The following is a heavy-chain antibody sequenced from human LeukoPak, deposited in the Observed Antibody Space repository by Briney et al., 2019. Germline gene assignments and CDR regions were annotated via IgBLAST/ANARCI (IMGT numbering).Heavy chain of an antibody. CDR2: IKEDGSKK. V-gene: IGHV3-7*03. CDR1: GFTFSGCW. Sequence: GGSLRLSCAASGFTFSGCWMTWVRQAPGKGLEWVANIKEDGSKKNYVDSVKGRFTIFRDNAKNSLYLQMNSLRAEDTAVYYCAAPLDYYDSSGYHQGGDWGQGTLVTVSS. D-gene: IGHD3-22*01. J-gene: IGHJ4*02. CDR3: AAPLDYYDSSGYHQGGD.